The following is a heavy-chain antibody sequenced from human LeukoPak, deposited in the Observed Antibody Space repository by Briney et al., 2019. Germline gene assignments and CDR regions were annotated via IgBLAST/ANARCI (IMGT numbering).Heavy chain of an antibody. J-gene: IGHJ4*02. CDR3: AKRSGAPNNFDY. D-gene: IGHD1-1*01. CDR1: GFTFDEND. CDR2: ISKDGGNK. V-gene: IGHV3-43*02. Sequence: GRSLRLSCAAAGFTFDENDKYWVRPVPGKGMEWVCLISKDGGNKHYADSVKGRFSISRDNNRNSLSLQMNSLRSEDTALYFCAKRSGAPNNFDYWGQGALVTVSS.